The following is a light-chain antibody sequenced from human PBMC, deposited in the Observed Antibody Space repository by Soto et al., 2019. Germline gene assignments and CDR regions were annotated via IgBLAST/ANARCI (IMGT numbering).Light chain of an antibody. J-gene: IGKJ1*01. Sequence: AIQMTQSPSSLSASVGDTVIITCRASQGIRQDLGWYQQQPGQADKLLIYGSSGLQSGVPSRFSGSGSGPDFTHTISSLQPEDFATDYGLQVYDYRWTFGQGTRVEVK. V-gene: IGKV1-6*01. CDR2: GSS. CDR3: LQVYDYRWT. CDR1: QGIRQD.